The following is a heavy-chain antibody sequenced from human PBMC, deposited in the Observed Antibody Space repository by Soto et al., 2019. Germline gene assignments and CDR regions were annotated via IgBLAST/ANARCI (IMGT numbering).Heavy chain of an antibody. V-gene: IGHV3-23*01. CDR2: ISGSGGSK. J-gene: IGHJ5*02. Sequence: PGGSLRLSCAASGFTFRSSEMSWVRQAPGKGLEWVSGISGSGGSKYYADSVKGRFTISRDNSKNTLYLQMNSLRAEDTAVYYCARDEVAGTFNWFDPWGQGTLVTVSS. D-gene: IGHD6-19*01. CDR3: ARDEVAGTFNWFDP. CDR1: GFTFRSSE.